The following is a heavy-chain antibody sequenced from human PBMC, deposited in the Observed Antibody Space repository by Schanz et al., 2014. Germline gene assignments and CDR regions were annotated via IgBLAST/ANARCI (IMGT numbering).Heavy chain of an antibody. V-gene: IGHV1-2*02. CDR2: IIPNSGDR. J-gene: IGHJ4*02. D-gene: IGHD5-12*01. Sequence: QVQLVQSGAEVKKPGSSVKVSCKASGGTFSSYTISWVRQAPGQGPEWMGRIIPNSGDRNYAQKFQGRVTMTRDTSISTAYMELSRLRSDDTAVYYCARDFSAYVGNYFDYWGQGTLVTVSS. CDR1: GGTFSSYT. CDR3: ARDFSAYVGNYFDY.